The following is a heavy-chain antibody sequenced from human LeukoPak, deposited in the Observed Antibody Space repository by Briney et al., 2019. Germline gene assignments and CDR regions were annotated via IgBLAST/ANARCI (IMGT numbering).Heavy chain of an antibody. CDR2: VSGSGGYT. Sequence: PGGSLRLXCAASGFTFSSYAMSWVLQAPGKGLESVSTVSGSGGYTYYADSVKGRFTISRDNSKNTLYLQMSSLRAEDTAIYYCAKVTDGYNFFDYWGQGTLVTVSS. D-gene: IGHD5-24*01. CDR3: AKVTDGYNFFDY. V-gene: IGHV3-23*01. CDR1: GFTFSSYA. J-gene: IGHJ4*02.